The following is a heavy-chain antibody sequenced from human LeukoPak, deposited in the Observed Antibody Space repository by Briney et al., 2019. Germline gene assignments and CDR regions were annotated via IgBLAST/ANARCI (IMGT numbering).Heavy chain of an antibody. CDR2: ISGSGGST. J-gene: IGHJ4*02. V-gene: IGHV3-23*01. Sequence: GGSLRLSCAASGFTFSSYAMSWVRQAPGKGLEWVSAISGSGGSTYYADSVKGRFTISRDNSKNTLYLQMNSLRAEDTAVYYCAKGGGGFWSGYYLDFWGQGTLVTVSS. D-gene: IGHD3-3*01. CDR1: GFTFSSYA. CDR3: AKGGGGFWSGYYLDF.